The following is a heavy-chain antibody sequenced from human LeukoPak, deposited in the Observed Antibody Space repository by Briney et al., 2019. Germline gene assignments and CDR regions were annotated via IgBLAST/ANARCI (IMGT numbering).Heavy chain of an antibody. CDR3: AGRRDDSSVYYYFFDY. Sequence: SETLSLTCAVYGGSFSGYYWSWIRQPPGKGMEWIGEINHSGSTNYNPSLKSRVTISVDTSKNQFSLKLSSVTAADTAVYYCAGRRDDSSVYYYFFDYWGQGTLVTVSS. V-gene: IGHV4-34*01. J-gene: IGHJ4*02. CDR1: GGSFSGYY. D-gene: IGHD3-22*01. CDR2: INHSGST.